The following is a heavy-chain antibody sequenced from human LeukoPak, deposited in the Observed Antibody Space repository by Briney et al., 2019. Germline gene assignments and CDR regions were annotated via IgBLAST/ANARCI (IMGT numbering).Heavy chain of an antibody. CDR3: ARDLGYCSGGSCYWGYYFDY. CDR2: INPNSGGT. D-gene: IGHD2-15*01. V-gene: IGHV1-2*04. J-gene: IGHJ4*02. Sequence: ASVKVSCKASGYTFTGYYMHWVRQAPGQGLEWMGWINPNSGGTNYAQKFQGWVTMTRDTSISTAYMELSRLRSDDTAVYYWARDLGYCSGGSCYWGYYFDYWGQGTLVTVSS. CDR1: GYTFTGYY.